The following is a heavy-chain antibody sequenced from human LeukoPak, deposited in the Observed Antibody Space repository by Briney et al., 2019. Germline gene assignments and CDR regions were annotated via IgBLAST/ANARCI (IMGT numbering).Heavy chain of an antibody. V-gene: IGHV3-15*01. J-gene: IGHJ6*02. CDR1: GVTFSNAW. CDR3: TTGSCGYFSSWYYYHGMDV. Sequence: GGSLRLSCAASGVTFSNAWMTWVRQGPGKGLQWVGRIKSKIDGGTPDYAAPVKGRLTISRDASKNTLYLHINSLETEDTAVYYCTTGSCGYFSSWYYYHGMDVWGQGTTVAVSS. CDR2: IKSKIDGGTP. D-gene: IGHD6-13*01.